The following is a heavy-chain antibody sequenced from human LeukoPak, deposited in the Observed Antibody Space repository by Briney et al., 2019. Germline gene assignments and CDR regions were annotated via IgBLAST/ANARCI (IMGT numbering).Heavy chain of an antibody. D-gene: IGHD3-9*01. CDR1: GGSISSYY. CDR2: IYYSGST. V-gene: IGHV4-59*01. J-gene: IGHJ2*01. Sequence: SETLSLTCTVSGGSISSYYWSWIRQPPGKGLEWIGYIYYSGSTNYNPSLKSRVTMSVDTSKNQFSLKLSSVTAADTAVYYCARVLKTEMTGYYFDLWGRGTLVTVSS. CDR3: ARVLKTEMTGYYFDL.